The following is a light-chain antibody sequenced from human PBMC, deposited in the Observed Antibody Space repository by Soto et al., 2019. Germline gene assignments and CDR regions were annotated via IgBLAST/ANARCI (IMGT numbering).Light chain of an antibody. J-gene: IGKJ1*01. CDR1: RNIERW. CDR2: DAS. CDR3: QHCDTYWA. V-gene: IGKV1-5*01. Sequence: DIQMTQSPSPLSASLGDRVTITCRASRNIERWLTWYQQKPGKAPRLLIYDASTLETGVPSRFSGGGSGTEFTLTSSSLQPDDNATYHCQHCDTYWAFGQGTKVEVE.